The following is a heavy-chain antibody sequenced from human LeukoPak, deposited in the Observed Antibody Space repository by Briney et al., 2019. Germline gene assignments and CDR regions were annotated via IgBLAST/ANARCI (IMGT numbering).Heavy chain of an antibody. D-gene: IGHD6-19*01. CDR2: IYYSGST. Sequence: SETLSLTCTVSGGSISSYYWSWIRQPPGKGLEWIGYIYYSGSTNYNPSLKSRVTISVDTSKNQFSLKLSSVTAADTAVYYCTRSRSSGWGLQGAFDPWGQGTLVTVSS. V-gene: IGHV4-59*01. J-gene: IGHJ5*02. CDR3: TRSRSSGWGLQGAFDP. CDR1: GGSISSYY.